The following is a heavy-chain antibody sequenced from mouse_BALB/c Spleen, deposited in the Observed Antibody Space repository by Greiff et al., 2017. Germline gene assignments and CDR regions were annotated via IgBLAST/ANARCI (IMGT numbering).Heavy chain of an antibody. CDR1: GYTFTSYW. CDR3: ARWGEDFDY. CDR2: INPSTGYT. J-gene: IGHJ2*01. Sequence: VQRVESGTVLARPGASVKMSCKASGYTFTSYWMHWVKQRPGQGLEWIGYINPSTGYTEYNQKFKDKATLTADKSSSTAYMQLCSLTSEDSAVYYCARWGEDFDYWGQGTTLTVAS. V-gene: IGHV1-4*01.